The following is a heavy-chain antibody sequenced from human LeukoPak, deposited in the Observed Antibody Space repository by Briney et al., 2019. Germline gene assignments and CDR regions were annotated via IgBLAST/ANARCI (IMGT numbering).Heavy chain of an antibody. V-gene: IGHV3-74*01. CDR2: IKTDGTSI. CDR1: GFTFSGYW. D-gene: IGHD2-2*01. J-gene: IGHJ5*02. CDR3: AKEGADIVVVPAAENWFDP. Sequence: PGGSLRLSCAASGFTFSGYWMHWVRQAPGKGPVWVSLIKTDGTSITYADSVKGRFTISRDNSKNTLYPQMNSLRAEDTAVYYCAKEGADIVVVPAAENWFDPWGQGTLVTVSS.